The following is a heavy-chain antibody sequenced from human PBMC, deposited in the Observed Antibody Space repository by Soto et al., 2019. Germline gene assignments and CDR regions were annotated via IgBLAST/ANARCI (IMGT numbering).Heavy chain of an antibody. D-gene: IGHD5-18*01. V-gene: IGHV4-31*03. Sequence: SETLSLTCTVSGGSISSGGYYWSWIRQHPGKGLEWIGYIYYSGSTYYNPSLKSRVTISVDTSKNQFSLKLSSVTAADTAVYYCARERNTAMVNPSRSDGMDVWGQGTTVTVSS. CDR2: IYYSGST. J-gene: IGHJ6*02. CDR3: ARERNTAMVNPSRSDGMDV. CDR1: GGSISSGGYY.